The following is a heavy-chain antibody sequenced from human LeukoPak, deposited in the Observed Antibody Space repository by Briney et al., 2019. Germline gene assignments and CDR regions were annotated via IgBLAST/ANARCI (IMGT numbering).Heavy chain of an antibody. CDR2: IYYSGST. J-gene: IGHJ4*02. Sequence: SQTLSLTCTVSGGSISSGGSYWSWIRQHPGKGLEWIGYIYYSGSTYYNPSVQSRVTISVDTSKNQFSLKLSSVTAADTAVYYCARQGSVAATRGFFDYWGQGTLVTVSS. CDR3: ARQGSVAATRGFFDY. CDR1: GGSISSGGSY. V-gene: IGHV4-31*03. D-gene: IGHD2-15*01.